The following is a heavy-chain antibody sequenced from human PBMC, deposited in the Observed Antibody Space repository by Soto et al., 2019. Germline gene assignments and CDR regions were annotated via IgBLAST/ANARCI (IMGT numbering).Heavy chain of an antibody. D-gene: IGHD5-12*01. CDR1: GYTFTSYY. CDR2: INPSGGST. CDR3: ARGHSGYDYGLVNYYYYYMDV. J-gene: IGHJ6*03. V-gene: IGHV1-46*03. Sequence: GASVKVSCKSSGYTFTSYYMHWLRQAPGQWLECMGIINPSGGSTSYAQKFQGRVTMTRDTSTSTVYMELSSLRSEDTAVYYCARGHSGYDYGLVNYYYYYMDVWGKGTRVTVSS.